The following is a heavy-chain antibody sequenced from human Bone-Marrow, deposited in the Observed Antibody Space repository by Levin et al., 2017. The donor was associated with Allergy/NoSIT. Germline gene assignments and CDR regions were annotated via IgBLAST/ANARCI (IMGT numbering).Heavy chain of an antibody. J-gene: IGHJ4*02. Sequence: SQTLSLTCAISGDSVSSNIAAWNWIRQSPSRGLEWLGRAYYRSNWYYEYALSVKSRMTIIPDTSKNQFSLQLNFVTPEDTAVYYCAREGSTYTSGRPQVFDFWGQGTLVTVSS. D-gene: IGHD3-22*01. CDR3: AREGSTYTSGRPQVFDF. CDR1: GDSVSSNIAA. V-gene: IGHV6-1*01. CDR2: AYYRSNWYY.